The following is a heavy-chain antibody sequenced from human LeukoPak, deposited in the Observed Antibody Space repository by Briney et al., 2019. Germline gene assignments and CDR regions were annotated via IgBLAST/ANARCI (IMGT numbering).Heavy chain of an antibody. CDR2: ISGSGGST. CDR3: AILPGYSSSWYEVDY. V-gene: IGHV3-23*01. Sequence: GGSLRLSCAASGFTFSSYAMSWVRQAPGKGLEWVSGISGSGGSTYYADSVMGRFTISRDNSKNTLYLQMNSPRAEDTAVYYCAILPGYSSSWYEVDYWGQGTLVTVSS. J-gene: IGHJ4*02. CDR1: GFTFSSYA. D-gene: IGHD6-13*01.